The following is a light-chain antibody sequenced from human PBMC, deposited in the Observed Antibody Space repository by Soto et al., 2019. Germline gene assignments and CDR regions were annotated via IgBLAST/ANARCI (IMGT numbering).Light chain of an antibody. CDR3: MQALQTPPT. V-gene: IGKV2-28*01. J-gene: IGKJ5*01. Sequence: DIVMTQSPLSLPVTPGEPASISCRSSQSVLHSNGYNYVDWYLQTPGQSPQLLIYLGSNRASGVPDRFSGSGSGTDFTLKISRVEAEDVGVYYCMQALQTPPTFGQGTRLEIK. CDR1: QSVLHSNGYNY. CDR2: LGS.